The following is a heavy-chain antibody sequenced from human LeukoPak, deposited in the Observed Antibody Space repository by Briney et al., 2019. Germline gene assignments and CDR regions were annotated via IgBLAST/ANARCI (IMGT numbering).Heavy chain of an antibody. CDR3: AIPRAGPKGGIFDY. V-gene: IGHV1-69*04. Sequence: ASVKVSCKASGGTFSSYAISWVRQAPGQGLEWMGRIIPILGIANYAQKFQGRVTITADKSTSTAYMELSSLRSEDTAVYYCAIPRAGPKGGIFDYWGQGTLVTVSS. J-gene: IGHJ4*02. CDR1: GGTFSSYA. CDR2: IIPILGIA. D-gene: IGHD1-1*01.